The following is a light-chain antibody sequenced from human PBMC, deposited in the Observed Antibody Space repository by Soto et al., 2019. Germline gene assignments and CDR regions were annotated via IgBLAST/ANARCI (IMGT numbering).Light chain of an antibody. J-gene: IGKJ1*01. Sequence: EIVLTQSPGTLSLSPGERATLSCRASQSVSSSYLAWYQQKPGQAPRLLIYGASSRATGIPDRFSGSGSGTPFTITISRLEPEAFAVYYCQQYGSSRTFGQGTKVEIK. CDR1: QSVSSSY. CDR3: QQYGSSRT. V-gene: IGKV3-20*01. CDR2: GAS.